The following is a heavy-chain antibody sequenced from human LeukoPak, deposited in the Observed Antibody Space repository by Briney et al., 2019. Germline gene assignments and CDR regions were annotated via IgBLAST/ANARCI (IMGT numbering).Heavy chain of an antibody. CDR1: GYTFTGYY. CDR2: INPNSGGT. Sequence: ASVKVSCKASGYTFTGYYMHWVRQAPGQGLEWMGWINPNSGGTNYAQKFQGRVTMTRDTSISTAYMELSRLRSDDTAVYYCARVKGAWGAFDIWGQGTMVTVSS. CDR3: ARVKGAWGAFDI. V-gene: IGHV1-2*02. D-gene: IGHD1-26*01. J-gene: IGHJ3*02.